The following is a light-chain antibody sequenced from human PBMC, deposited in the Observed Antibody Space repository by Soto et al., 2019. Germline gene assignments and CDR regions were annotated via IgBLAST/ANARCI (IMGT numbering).Light chain of an antibody. CDR1: QSISSW. Sequence: DIQMTQSPSTLSASVGDRVTITCRASQSISSWLAWYQQKPGKAPKFMINKASSLESGVPARFSCSGSGTEYTLTISCLQPDDFASCYGQQYNSYSSFTFGQGTKLDIK. J-gene: IGKJ2*01. V-gene: IGKV1-5*03. CDR2: KAS. CDR3: QQYNSYSSFT.